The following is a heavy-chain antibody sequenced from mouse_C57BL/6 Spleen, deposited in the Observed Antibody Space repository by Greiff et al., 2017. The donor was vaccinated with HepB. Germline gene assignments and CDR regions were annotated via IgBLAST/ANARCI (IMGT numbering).Heavy chain of an antibody. J-gene: IGHJ3*01. CDR2: NYPGDGDT. D-gene: IGHD2-10*02. CDR1: GYAFSSSW. V-gene: IGHV1-82*01. Sequence: QVQLQQSGPELVKPGASVKISCKASGYAFSSSWMNWVKQRPGKGLEWIGRNYPGDGDTNYNGKFKGKATLTADKSSSTAYMQLSSLTSEDSAVYCCARLGYGNSAWFAYWGQGTLVTVSA. CDR3: ARLGYGNSAWFAY.